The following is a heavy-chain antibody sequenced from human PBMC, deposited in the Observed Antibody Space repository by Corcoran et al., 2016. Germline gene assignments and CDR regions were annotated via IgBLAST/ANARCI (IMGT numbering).Heavy chain of an antibody. J-gene: IGHJ4*02. CDR3: ARRTVYCGGDCYSGVFDY. V-gene: IGHV4-39*01. Sequence: QQQLQESGPGLVEPSETLSLTCTVSGGSISSSSLYWGWIRQSPGKGLEWIGSISYSGSTYYNPSLKGRVTISVDTSKNQFSLKLRSVTAAETAVYYCARRTVYCGGDCYSGVFDYWGQGTLVTVSS. CDR1: GGSISSSSLY. CDR2: ISYSGST. D-gene: IGHD2-21*02.